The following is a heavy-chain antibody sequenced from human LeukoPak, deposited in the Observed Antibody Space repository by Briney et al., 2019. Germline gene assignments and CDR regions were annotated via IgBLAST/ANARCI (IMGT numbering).Heavy chain of an antibody. CDR3: AARRLLWFGELSARLSDY. V-gene: IGHV3-7*03. D-gene: IGHD3-10*01. CDR1: GFTFSSYS. CDR2: IKQDGSEK. Sequence: GGSLRLSCAASGFTFSSYSMNWVRQAPGKGLEWVANIKQDGSEKYYVDSVKGRFTISRDNAKNSLYLQMNSLRAEDTALYYCAARRLLWFGELSARLSDYWGQGTLVTVSS. J-gene: IGHJ4*02.